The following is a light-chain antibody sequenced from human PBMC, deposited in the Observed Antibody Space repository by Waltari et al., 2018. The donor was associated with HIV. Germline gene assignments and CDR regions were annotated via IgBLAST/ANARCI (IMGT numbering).Light chain of an antibody. CDR3: QRYNSDLWA. J-gene: IGKJ1*01. CDR1: QSVSIW. Sequence: DIQMTPSPTTLSASVGDRVTITCRASQSVSIWLAWYQQKPGKDPKLLIYKASNLVTGVPSRFTGSGSGTEFTLTISSLQPDDSATYYCQRYNSDLWAFGQGTKVEIK. V-gene: IGKV1-5*03. CDR2: KAS.